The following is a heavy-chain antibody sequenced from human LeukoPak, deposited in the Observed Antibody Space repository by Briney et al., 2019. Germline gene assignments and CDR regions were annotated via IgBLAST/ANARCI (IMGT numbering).Heavy chain of an antibody. CDR1: GGTFSSYA. V-gene: IGHV1-69*04. J-gene: IGHJ6*02. Sequence: SVKVSCKASGGTFSSYAISWVRQAPGQGLEWMGRIIPILGIANYAQKFQGRVTITADKSTSTAYMELSSLRSEDTAVYYCARGGSSWYSQYYYYGMDVWGQGTTVTVSS. CDR3: ARGGSSWYSQYYYYGMDV. D-gene: IGHD6-13*01. CDR2: IIPILGIA.